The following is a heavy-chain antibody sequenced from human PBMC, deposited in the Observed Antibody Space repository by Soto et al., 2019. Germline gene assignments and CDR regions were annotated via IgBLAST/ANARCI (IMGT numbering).Heavy chain of an antibody. V-gene: IGHV4-4*02. CDR2: IYHTGST. CDR3: ARERAIKAMVSTNFLYYGMDV. Sequence: QVQLQESGPGLVKPSGTLSLTCAVSSGSISSTNWWSWVRQSPGKGLEWIGEIYHTGSTNYNPSLKSRVTISVDKSRNQFSLKLTSVTAADTAVYYCARERAIKAMVSTNFLYYGMDVWGQGTTVTVSS. CDR1: SGSISSTNW. D-gene: IGHD2-8*01. J-gene: IGHJ6*02.